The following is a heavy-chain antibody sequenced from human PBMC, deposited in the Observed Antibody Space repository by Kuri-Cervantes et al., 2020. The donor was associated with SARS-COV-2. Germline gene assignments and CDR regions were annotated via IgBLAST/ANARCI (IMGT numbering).Heavy chain of an antibody. D-gene: IGHD6-6*01. CDR3: ARTVSQLVYYYYYMDV. J-gene: IGHJ6*03. V-gene: IGHV1-24*01. CDR2: FDPEDGET. Sequence: ASVKVSCKASGGTFSSYAISWVRQAPGQGLEWMGGFDPEDGETIYAQKFQGRVTMTEDTSTDTAYMELSSLRSEDTAVYYCARTVSQLVYYYYYMDVWGKGTTVTVSS. CDR1: GGTFSSYA.